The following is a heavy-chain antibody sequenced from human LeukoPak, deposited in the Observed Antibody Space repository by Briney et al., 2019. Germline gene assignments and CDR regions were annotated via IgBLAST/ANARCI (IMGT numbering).Heavy chain of an antibody. CDR1: GFTFSSYE. Sequence: GGSLRLSCAASGFTFSSYEMNWVRQAPGKGLEWVSYISNFGSTIYYADSVNGRFTISRDNAKNSLYLQMNSLRVEDTAVYYCARNRDWAFDYWGQGSLVTVSS. J-gene: IGHJ4*02. CDR3: ARNRDWAFDY. CDR2: ISNFGSTI. V-gene: IGHV3-48*03. D-gene: IGHD2-21*02.